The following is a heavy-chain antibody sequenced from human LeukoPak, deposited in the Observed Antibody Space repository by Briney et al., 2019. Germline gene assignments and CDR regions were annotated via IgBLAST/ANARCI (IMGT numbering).Heavy chain of an antibody. J-gene: IGHJ3*02. CDR2: ISYDGSNK. D-gene: IGHD6-6*01. V-gene: IGHV3-30*03. CDR3: AEIEEGIAARDNAFDI. CDR1: GFTFSSYS. Sequence: GGSLRLSCAASGFTFSSYSMNWVRQAPGKGLEWVAVISYDGSNKYYADSVKGRFTISRDNSKNTLYLQMNSLRAEDTAVYYCAEIEEGIAARDNAFDIWGQGTMVTVSS.